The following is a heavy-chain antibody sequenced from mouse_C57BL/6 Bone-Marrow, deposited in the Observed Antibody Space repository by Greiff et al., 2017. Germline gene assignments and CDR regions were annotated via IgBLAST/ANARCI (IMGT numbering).Heavy chain of an antibody. CDR3: AREGTYDYDGFAY. D-gene: IGHD2-4*01. CDR2: INPYNGGT. Sequence: EVQLQESGPVLVKPGASVKMSCKASGYTFTDYYMNWVKQSHGKSLEWIGVINPYNGGTSYNQKFKGKATLTVDKSSSTAYMELNSLTSEDSAVYYGAREGTYDYDGFAYWGQGTLVTVSA. CDR1: GYTFTDYY. V-gene: IGHV1-19*01. J-gene: IGHJ3*01.